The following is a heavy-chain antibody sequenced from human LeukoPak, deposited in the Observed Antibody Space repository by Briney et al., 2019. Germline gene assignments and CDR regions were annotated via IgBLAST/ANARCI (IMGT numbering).Heavy chain of an antibody. CDR1: GGSLSRNY. CDR3: ARDRRRELQHAFEI. D-gene: IGHD1-7*01. J-gene: IGHJ3*02. CDR2: IDYSEST. V-gene: IGHV4-59*01. Sequence: PSETLSLTCPVSGGSLSRNYWSWIRQPAGKGLEWVEYIDYSESTNYNPTLKSRLTISMDAAKNQYPLKLSSVTAADTAVDYCARDRRRELQHAFEIWGQGTMVTVSS.